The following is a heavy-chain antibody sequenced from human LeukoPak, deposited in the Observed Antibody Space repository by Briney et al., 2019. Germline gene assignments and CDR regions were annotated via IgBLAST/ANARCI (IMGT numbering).Heavy chain of an antibody. D-gene: IGHD7-27*01. CDR3: ASNPPRTGDFNS. Sequence: ASVKVSCKTSGYTFTNYDINWVRQATGQGLEWLGWMSPNNGNTGYAQKFQGRVTMTRDTSINTAYMKLSSLRSEDTAVYYCASNPPRTGDFNSWGQGALVTVSS. CDR1: GYTFTNYD. CDR2: MSPNNGNT. J-gene: IGHJ4*02. V-gene: IGHV1-8*01.